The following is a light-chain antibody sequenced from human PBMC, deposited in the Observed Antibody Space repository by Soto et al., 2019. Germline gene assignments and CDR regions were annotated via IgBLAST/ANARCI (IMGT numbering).Light chain of an antibody. J-gene: IGLJ1*01. V-gene: IGLV1-40*01. CDR3: QSYDSSLSASHV. CDR1: SSNIGAGYD. Sequence: QSVLTQPPSVSGAPGQRVTISCTWSSSNIGAGYDVHWYQQLPGTAPNLLIYGNSNRPSGVPDRFSGSKSGTSASLAITGLQAEDEADYYCQSYDSSLSASHVFGTGTKLTVL. CDR2: GNS.